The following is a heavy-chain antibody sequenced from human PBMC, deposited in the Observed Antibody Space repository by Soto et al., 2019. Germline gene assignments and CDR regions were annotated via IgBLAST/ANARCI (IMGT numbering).Heavy chain of an antibody. CDR1: GGSISSYY. D-gene: IGHD3-3*01. J-gene: IGHJ5*02. CDR2: IYYSGST. CDR3: ARGNDFWSGYPSYNWFDP. Sequence: SETLSLTCTVSGGSISSYYWSWIRQPPGKGLEWIGYIYYSGSTNYNPSLKSRVTISVDTSKNQFSLKLSSVTAADTAVYYCARGNDFWSGYPSYNWFDPWGQGTLVTVS. V-gene: IGHV4-59*01.